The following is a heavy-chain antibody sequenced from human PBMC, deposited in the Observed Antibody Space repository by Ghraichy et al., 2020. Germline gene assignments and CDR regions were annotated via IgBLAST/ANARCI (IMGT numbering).Heavy chain of an antibody. Sequence: LSLTCAASGFTFNANDMTWVRQAPGRGLEWVSSINSGAIYRFYADSMKDRFFISRDNAQNSLYLQMTGLRVEDTAVYYCARIGYDTGSGGPTNAFDIWGQGTMVTVSS. CDR2: INSGAIYR. CDR1: GFTFNAND. D-gene: IGHD2-8*02. J-gene: IGHJ3*02. V-gene: IGHV3-21*04. CDR3: ARIGYDTGSGGPTNAFDI.